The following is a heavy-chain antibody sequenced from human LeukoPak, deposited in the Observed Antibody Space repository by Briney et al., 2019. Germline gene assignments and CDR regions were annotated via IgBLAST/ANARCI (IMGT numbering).Heavy chain of an antibody. J-gene: IGHJ4*02. CDR3: ARDDGDYAHPVDY. V-gene: IGHV3-48*04. D-gene: IGHD4-17*01. Sequence: GGSLRLSCAASGFTFSSYSMNWVRQAPGKGLEWVSYISVSTTMIYYADSVKVRFTISRDNAKNSLYLQMNSLRAEDTAVYYCARDDGDYAHPVDYWGQGTLVTVSS. CDR2: ISVSTTMI. CDR1: GFTFSSYS.